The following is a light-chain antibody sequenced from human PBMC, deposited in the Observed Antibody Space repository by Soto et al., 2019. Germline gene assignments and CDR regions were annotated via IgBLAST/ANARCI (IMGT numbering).Light chain of an antibody. CDR1: QDIGIY. V-gene: IGKV1-9*01. CDR3: QQLSSYPVT. Sequence: IQLTQSPSSLSASVGARVTITCRARQDIGIYLAWYQQKPGKAPNLLIYAASSLQRGVPSRFSGSESGTDFTLTIRSLQPEDFATYHCQQLSSYPVTFGQGTKVDIK. CDR2: AAS. J-gene: IGKJ1*01.